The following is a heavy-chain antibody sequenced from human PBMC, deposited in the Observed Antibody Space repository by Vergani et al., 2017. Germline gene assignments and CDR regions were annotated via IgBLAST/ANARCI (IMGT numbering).Heavy chain of an antibody. CDR2: ISASGNA. V-gene: IGHV4-61*02. Sequence: QVQLQASGPGRVKPSQTLSLTCTMSGGSISAGYYFWSWIRQPAGKGLEWLGHISASGNASHSPSQKTRVSMSVDTSKNQFSLTVTSVTAADTAIYFCARRSGGYYSGGKVHPLRTAFDVWGHGTVVTVSS. CDR1: GGSISAGYYF. D-gene: IGHD2-15*01. J-gene: IGHJ3*01. CDR3: ARRSGGYYSGGKVHPLRTAFDV.